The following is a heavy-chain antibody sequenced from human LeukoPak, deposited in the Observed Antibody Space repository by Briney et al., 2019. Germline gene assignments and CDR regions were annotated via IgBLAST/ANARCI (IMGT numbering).Heavy chain of an antibody. CDR2: ISGSGGRT. Sequence: PGGSLRHSCAASGFPFSSYGMSWVPQAPVKVLEWVSPISGSGGRTYYADSVKGAFTIPSDNSKNPLYMQINIRRAGRTSVYYFDVLVAAARDYRGQGTLVTLSS. CDR3: DVLVAAARDY. CDR1: GFPFSSYG. J-gene: IGHJ4*02. V-gene: IGHV3-23*01. D-gene: IGHD2-2*01.